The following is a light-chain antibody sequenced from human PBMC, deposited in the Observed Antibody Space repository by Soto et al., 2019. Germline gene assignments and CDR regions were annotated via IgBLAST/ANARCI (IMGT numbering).Light chain of an antibody. V-gene: IGLV2-14*01. Sequence: QSVLTQPASVSGSPGQSITISCTGTSSDVGGYNYVSWYQQHPGKAPKLMIYEVSNRPSGVSNRFSGSKSGNTASLTISGPQAEDEADYYCSSYTSSSTLVVLGGGTTLTVL. J-gene: IGLJ2*01. CDR3: SSYTSSSTLVV. CDR1: SSDVGGYNY. CDR2: EVS.